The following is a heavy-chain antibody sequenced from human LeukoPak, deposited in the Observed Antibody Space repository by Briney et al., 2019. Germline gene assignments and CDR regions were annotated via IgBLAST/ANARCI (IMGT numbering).Heavy chain of an antibody. D-gene: IGHD4-11*01. CDR3: AKQDSDYAWFDP. V-gene: IGHV4-34*01. CDR2: INHSGST. Sequence: SSETLSLTCAVYGGSFSGYYWSWIRQPPGKGLEWIGEINHSGSTYYNPSLKSRVTISVDTSKNQFSLKLSSVTAADTAVYYCAKQDSDYAWFDPWGQGTLVTVSS. J-gene: IGHJ5*02. CDR1: GGSFSGYY.